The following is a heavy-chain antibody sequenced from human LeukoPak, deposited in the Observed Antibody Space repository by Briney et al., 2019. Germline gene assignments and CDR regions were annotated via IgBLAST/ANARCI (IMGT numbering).Heavy chain of an antibody. CDR1: GFTFSNYW. V-gene: IGHV3-7*01. J-gene: IGHJ4*02. D-gene: IGHD7-27*01. CDR2: IKQHGGEE. Sequence: PGGSLRLSCAASGFTFSNYWMTWVRQAPGKGLECVARIKQHGGEEYSVDSMKGRFTISRDNAKNSLYLQMNSLRAEDTAVHYCARDNWGSIDYWGQGTLVTVSS. CDR3: ARDNWGSIDY.